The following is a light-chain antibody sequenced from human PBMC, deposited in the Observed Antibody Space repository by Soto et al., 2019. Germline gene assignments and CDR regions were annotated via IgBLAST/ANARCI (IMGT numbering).Light chain of an antibody. J-gene: IGKJ2*01. CDR1: ESLFGF. CDR3: QSYNDWPFA. CDR2: GVS. V-gene: IGKV3-15*01. Sequence: DIVLTQSPATLSVSPGDTVTLSCRASESLFGFLAWYQQKPGQAPRLLMYGVSTRATVIPARFSGGVSATDFTLTISSLQSEDSAFYFCQSYNDWPFASGLGTRLEI.